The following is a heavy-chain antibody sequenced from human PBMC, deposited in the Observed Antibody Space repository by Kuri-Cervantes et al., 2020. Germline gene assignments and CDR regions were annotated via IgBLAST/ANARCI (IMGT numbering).Heavy chain of an antibody. Sequence: GSLRLSCTVSGGSISSSIYYWGWIRQPPGKGLEWIGSIYYSGNTYYNPSLKSRVTLSIDTSKNQFSLKLNSMTAAETAVDYCAREPNWGSGYWGQGTLVTVSS. J-gene: IGHJ4*02. V-gene: IGHV4-39*07. CDR1: GGSISSSIYY. CDR2: IYYSGNT. CDR3: AREPNWGSGY. D-gene: IGHD7-27*01.